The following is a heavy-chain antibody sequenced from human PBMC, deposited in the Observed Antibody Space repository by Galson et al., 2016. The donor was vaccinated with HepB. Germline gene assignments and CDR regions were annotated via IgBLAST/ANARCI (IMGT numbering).Heavy chain of an antibody. V-gene: IGHV4-34*01. CDR3: ARSHLGFSLRSHLKRPRIDF. Sequence: SETLSLTCAVYGGSFNSYYWNWIRQPPGKGLEWIGEISHTGSTNYNPSLKSRVSISIDTSKYQFSLELNSVTAADAAVYYCARSHLGFSLRSHLKRPRIDFWGQGTLVTVSS. CDR2: ISHTGST. D-gene: IGHD3-16*01. J-gene: IGHJ4*02. CDR1: GGSFNSYY.